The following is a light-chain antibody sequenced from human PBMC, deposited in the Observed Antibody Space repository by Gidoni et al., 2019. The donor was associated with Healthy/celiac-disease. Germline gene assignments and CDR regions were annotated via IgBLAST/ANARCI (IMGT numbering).Light chain of an antibody. CDR1: QSVLYSSNNKNY. CDR2: WAS. J-gene: IGKJ2*01. V-gene: IGKV4-1*01. Sequence: DIVMTQSPDSLAVCLRERATNNCKSSQSVLYSSNNKNYLAWYQQKPGQPPKLLIYWASTRESGVPDRFSGSGSGTDFTLTISSLQAEDVAVYYCQQYYSTPYTFXQXTKLEIK. CDR3: QQYYSTPYT.